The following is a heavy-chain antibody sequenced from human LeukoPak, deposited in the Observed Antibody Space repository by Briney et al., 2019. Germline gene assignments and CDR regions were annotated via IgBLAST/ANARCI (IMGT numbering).Heavy chain of an antibody. CDR1: GFTFSSYS. V-gene: IGHV3-48*01. Sequence: GGSLRLSCAASGFTFSSYSMNWVRQAPGKGLEWVSYISSSSTIYYADSVKGRFTISRDNAKNSLYLQMNSLRAEDTAVYYCADFGGGRRNWGQGTLVTVSS. CDR2: ISSSSTI. J-gene: IGHJ4*02. D-gene: IGHD3-10*01. CDR3: ADFGGGRRN.